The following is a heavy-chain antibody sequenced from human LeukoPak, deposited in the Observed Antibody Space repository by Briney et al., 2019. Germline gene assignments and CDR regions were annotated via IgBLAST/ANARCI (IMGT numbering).Heavy chain of an antibody. CDR2: ISYDGSNK. Sequence: PGGSLRLSCAASGFTFSSYAMHWVRQAPGKGLEWVAVISYDGSNKYHADSVKGRFTISRDNSKNTLYLQMNSLRAEDTAVYYCARDNSASHDYWGQGTLVTVSS. J-gene: IGHJ4*02. CDR1: GFTFSSYA. D-gene: IGHD1-1*01. CDR3: ARDNSASHDY. V-gene: IGHV3-30*04.